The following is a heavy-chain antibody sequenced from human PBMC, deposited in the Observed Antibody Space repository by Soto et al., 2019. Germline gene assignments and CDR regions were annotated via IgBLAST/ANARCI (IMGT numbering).Heavy chain of an antibody. D-gene: IGHD3-3*01. CDR3: ARDQNDFWSGYSSGYYYYGMDV. CDR1: GFTFSSYA. CDR2: ISYDGSNK. J-gene: IGHJ6*02. Sequence: PGGSLRLSCVASGFTFSSYAMHWVRQAPGKGLEWVAVISYDGSNKYYADSVKGRFTISRDNSKNTLYLQMNSLRAEDTAVYYCARDQNDFWSGYSSGYYYYGMDVWGQGTTVTVSS. V-gene: IGHV3-30-3*01.